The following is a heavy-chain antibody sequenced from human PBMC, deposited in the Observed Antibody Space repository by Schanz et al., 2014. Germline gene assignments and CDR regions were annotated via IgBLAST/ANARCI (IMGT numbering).Heavy chain of an antibody. D-gene: IGHD2-15*01. CDR1: GYTFTTYY. CDR3: GRGFSRSDIAV. V-gene: IGHV1-46*03. Sequence: QVQLLQSGAEVKKPGASMKVSCKASGYTFTTYYMLWVRQAPGQGLEWMGIINPSGGSTRYGQKFQGRIAVTTDTSTSTVYFELSSLRSDDTAVYYCGRGFSRSDIAVWGHGTLITVSS. J-gene: IGHJ4*01. CDR2: INPSGGST.